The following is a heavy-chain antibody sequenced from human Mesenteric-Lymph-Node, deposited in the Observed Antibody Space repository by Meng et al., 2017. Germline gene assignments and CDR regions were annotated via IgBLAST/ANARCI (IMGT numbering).Heavy chain of an antibody. Sequence: SVKVSCKASGGTFSSYTISWVRQAPGQGLEWMGRIIPIHGITNYAQKFQGRVTITADKSTSTASMEMRILISEDTAVYYCTSVYERERWPAGSGCYYCVDVWGQGTMVTVSS. CDR3: TSVYERERWPAGSGCYYCVDV. CDR2: IIPIHGIT. D-gene: IGHD5-24*01. CDR1: GGTFSSYT. V-gene: IGHV1-69*02. J-gene: IGHJ6*02.